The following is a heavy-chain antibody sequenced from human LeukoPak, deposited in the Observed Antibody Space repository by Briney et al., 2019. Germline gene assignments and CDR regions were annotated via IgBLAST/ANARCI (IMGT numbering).Heavy chain of an antibody. D-gene: IGHD1/OR15-1a*01. CDR1: GGSVSSGNYY. CDR3: ARKQWVPYYFHY. J-gene: IGHJ4*02. CDR2: IYYSGST. Sequence: SETLSLTCSVSGGSVSSGNYYWSWIRQPPGKGLEWIGYIYYSGSTDYNPSLKSRVTISVDTSKNQFSLRLSSVTAADTAVYYCARKQWVPYYFHYWGQGALVTVSS. V-gene: IGHV4-61*01.